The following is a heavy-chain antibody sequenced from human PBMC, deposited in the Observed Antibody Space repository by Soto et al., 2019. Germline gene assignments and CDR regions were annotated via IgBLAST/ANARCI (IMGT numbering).Heavy chain of an antibody. D-gene: IGHD3-9*01. CDR1: GYSCTSYW. J-gene: IGHJ4*02. CDR2: IYPGDSDT. CDR3: ARHGGYYDILPGPIDY. Sequence: GESLKISCKGSGYSCTSYWIGWVRQMPGKGLEWMGIIYPGDSDTRYSPSFHGKVTTIADKSTSTAYLQWSSLKASDTAMYYCARHGGYYDILPGPIDYWGQGTLVTVSS. V-gene: IGHV5-51*01.